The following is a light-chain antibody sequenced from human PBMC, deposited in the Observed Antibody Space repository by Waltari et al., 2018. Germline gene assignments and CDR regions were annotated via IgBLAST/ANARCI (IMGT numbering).Light chain of an antibody. J-gene: IGLJ3*02. CDR2: STN. CDR1: SGSVSTSNS. Sequence: QTVVTQEPSLSVSPGGTVTLTCGLTSGSVSTSNSPSWYQQTPGQAPRTLIYSTNSRSSGVSDRFFGSILGKKAALTITGAQADDEGEYYCVLYMGDGTCVFGGGTKLTVL. CDR3: VLYMGDGTCV. V-gene: IGLV8-61*01.